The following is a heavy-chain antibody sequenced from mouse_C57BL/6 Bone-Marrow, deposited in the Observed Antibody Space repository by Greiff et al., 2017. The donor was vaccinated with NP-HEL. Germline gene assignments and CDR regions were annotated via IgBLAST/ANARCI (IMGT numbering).Heavy chain of an antibody. CDR3: ARSRRYRGFAY. V-gene: IGHV1-69*01. CDR2: IDPSDSYT. D-gene: IGHD1-1*01. CDR1: GYTFTSYW. Sequence: QVQLQQSGAELVMPGASVKLSCKASGYTFTSYWMHWVKQRPGQGLEWIGEIDPSDSYTNYNQKFKGKSTLTVDKSSSTAYMQLSSLTSEDSAVYYCARSRRYRGFAYWGQGTLVTVSA. J-gene: IGHJ3*01.